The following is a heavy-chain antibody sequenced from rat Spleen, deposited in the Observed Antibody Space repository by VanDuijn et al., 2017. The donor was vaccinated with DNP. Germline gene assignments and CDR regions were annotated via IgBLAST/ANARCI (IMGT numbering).Heavy chain of an antibody. D-gene: IGHD1-11*01. CDR1: GFSIASSFR. CDR3: ARMHYGCDN. J-gene: IGHJ2*01. CDR2: INNRCST. Sequence: EVQLQESGPGLVKPSQSLSLTCSVTGFSIASSFRWNWIRKFPGNKLEWMGYINNRCSTHYNPSLKSRISITRDTSKNQFFLQVNSATTEDTATYYCARMHYGCDNWGQGVMVTVSS. V-gene: IGHV3-3*01.